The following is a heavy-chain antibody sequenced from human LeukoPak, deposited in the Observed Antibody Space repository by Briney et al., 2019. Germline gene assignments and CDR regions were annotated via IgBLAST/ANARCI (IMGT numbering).Heavy chain of an antibody. V-gene: IGHV3-30*02. CDR2: IRDDGTNE. Sequence: PGGSLRLSCAASGFTFSASGMNWVRQAPGQGLEGVAFIRDDGTNEYYTDSVKGRFTISRDNAKNSLYLQMNSLRAEDTAVYYCARSGSSGWAHFDYWGQGTLVTVSS. D-gene: IGHD6-19*01. CDR1: GFTFSASG. J-gene: IGHJ4*02. CDR3: ARSGSSGWAHFDY.